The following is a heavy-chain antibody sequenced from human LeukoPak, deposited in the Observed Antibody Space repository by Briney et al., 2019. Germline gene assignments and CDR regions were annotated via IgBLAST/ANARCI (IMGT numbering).Heavy chain of an antibody. D-gene: IGHD4-17*01. Sequence: GGSLRLSCAASGFTFSSYAMTLVRQAPGKGLEWVSSIKGSGDGTSYADSVKGRFTMSRDNSKNTLYLQMNSLRAEDTAIYYCGRDPNGDYVGAFDFWGQGTLVTVSS. CDR2: IKGSGDGT. CDR3: GRDPNGDYVGAFDF. V-gene: IGHV3-23*01. CDR1: GFTFSSYA. J-gene: IGHJ3*01.